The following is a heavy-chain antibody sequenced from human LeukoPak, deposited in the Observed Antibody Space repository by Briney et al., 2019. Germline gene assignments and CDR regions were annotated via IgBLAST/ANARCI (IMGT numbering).Heavy chain of an antibody. CDR1: GGSISDYY. J-gene: IGHJ6*02. V-gene: IGHV4-39*07. Sequence: SGTLSLTCAVSGGSISDYYWGWIRQPPGKGLEWIGSIYYSGSTYYNPSLKSRVTISVDTSKNQFSLKLSSVTAADTAVYYCARDLIVVVVAAEPSYGMDVWGQGTTVTVSS. CDR3: ARDLIVVVVAAEPSYGMDV. D-gene: IGHD2-15*01. CDR2: IYYSGST.